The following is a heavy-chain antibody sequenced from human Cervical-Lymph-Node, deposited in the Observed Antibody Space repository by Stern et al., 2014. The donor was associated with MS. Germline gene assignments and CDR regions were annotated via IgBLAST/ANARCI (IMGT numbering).Heavy chain of an antibody. CDR1: GGSISNTNW. D-gene: IGHD5-12*01. CDR3: ARVNSGYNWFDY. CDR2: LHHSGTT. V-gene: IGHV4-4*02. Sequence: DQLVESGPGLVKPSGTLSLTCAVSGGSISNTNWWGWVRQTPGMGLEWIGELHHSGTTNFSPSLKSRGTIAVDKSKNQLSLDLKSVTAADTAIYYCARVNSGYNWFDYWGQGTLVTVSS. J-gene: IGHJ4*02.